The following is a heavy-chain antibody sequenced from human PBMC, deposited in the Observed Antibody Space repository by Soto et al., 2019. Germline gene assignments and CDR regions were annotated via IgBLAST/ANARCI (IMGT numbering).Heavy chain of an antibody. J-gene: IGHJ4*02. V-gene: IGHV2-5*02. CDR1: VFSLSTSGVG. CDR2: IYWDDDK. CDR3: AHRRPSPAFAY. Sequence: QITLRESGPTLVKPTQTLTLTCSFSVFSLSTSGVGVGWIRQPPGKALEWLAVIYWDDDKRYNPSLKSRLTITKDTSKNQVVLTMTNMYPVDTATYHCAHRRPSPAFAYWGQGTLVTVSS.